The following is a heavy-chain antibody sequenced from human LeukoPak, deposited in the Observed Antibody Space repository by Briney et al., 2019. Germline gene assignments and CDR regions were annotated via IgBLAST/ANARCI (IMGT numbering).Heavy chain of an antibody. D-gene: IGHD5-24*01. CDR1: GFTFSSYS. Sequence: GGSLRVSCAASGFTFSSYSMNWVRQAPGKGLEWVANVNQDGSGKYYVDSVKGRFTISKDNAKNSLYLQMNSLRAEDTAVYYCTSANYGPAYWGQGTLVTVSS. CDR3: TSANYGPAY. CDR2: VNQDGSGK. J-gene: IGHJ4*02. V-gene: IGHV3-7*01.